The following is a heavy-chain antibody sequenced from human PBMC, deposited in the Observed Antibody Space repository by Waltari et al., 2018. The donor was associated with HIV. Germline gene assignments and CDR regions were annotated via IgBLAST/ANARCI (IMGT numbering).Heavy chain of an antibody. CDR3: AGDTGVNVGGARPFDC. J-gene: IGHJ4*02. CDR1: VDSVNSPSYD. D-gene: IGHD6-6*01. V-gene: IGHV4-61*01. Sequence: QLQLQESGPGLVKPSETLSVICTVSVDSVNSPSYDWTWIRQHPGKGLEWIGQVYDNEKTNYNPSRKSRVTISIVTSKNQFSLKLTSVTAVDTAIYYCAGDTGVNVGGARPFDCWGPGTLVIVSS. CDR2: VYDNEKT.